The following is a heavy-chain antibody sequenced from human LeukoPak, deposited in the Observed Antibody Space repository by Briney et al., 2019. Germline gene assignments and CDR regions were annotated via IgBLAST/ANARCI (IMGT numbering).Heavy chain of an antibody. CDR2: IFASGST. CDR1: GGSISSGGYY. CDR3: AALPLYNYYVDV. V-gene: IGHV4-61*02. J-gene: IGHJ6*03. Sequence: SQTLSLTCTVSGGSISSGGYYWSWIRQTAGKGLEWIGRIFASGSTNYNPSLKSRVTMSVDTSKNQLSLRLSSVTAADTAVYYCAALPLYNYYVDVWGKGTTVTVSS.